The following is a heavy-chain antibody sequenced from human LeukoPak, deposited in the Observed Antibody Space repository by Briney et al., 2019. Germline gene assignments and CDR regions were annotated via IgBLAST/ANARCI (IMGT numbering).Heavy chain of an antibody. D-gene: IGHD4-11*01. CDR1: GGTFSNYA. CDR3: ARHDYSNYFDYYMDV. Sequence: SVKVSCKASGGTFSNYAFTWVRQAHGQGLEWMGRIIPMLGITNYAQTFQGRVTITADKSTSTAYMELSSLRSEDTAVYYCARHDYSNYFDYYMDVWGKGTTVTVSS. V-gene: IGHV1-69*04. J-gene: IGHJ6*03. CDR2: IIPMLGIT.